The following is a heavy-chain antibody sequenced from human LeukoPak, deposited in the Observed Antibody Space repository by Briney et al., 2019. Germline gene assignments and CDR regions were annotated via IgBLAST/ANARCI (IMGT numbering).Heavy chain of an antibody. V-gene: IGHV4-39*01. D-gene: IGHD1-1*01. CDR3: ARHGHKNEYVRPGVDS. CDR2: IFYSGAT. CDR1: DGSITSGTYF. J-gene: IGHJ4*02. Sequence: SETLSLTCTVSDGSITSGTYFWGWIRQPPGKGLEWLGSIFYSGATYYNPSLKSRVSIYIDASKKHFSLRLTSVTAADSAVYYCARHGHKNEYVRPGVDSWGQGTRVTVSS.